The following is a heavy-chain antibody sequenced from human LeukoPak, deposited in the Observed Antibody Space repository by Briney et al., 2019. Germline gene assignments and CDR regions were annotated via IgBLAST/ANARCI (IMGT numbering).Heavy chain of an antibody. V-gene: IGHV3-30*03. D-gene: IGHD3-10*01. CDR3: ARDGGGRLLWFGELDY. Sequence: GGSLRLSCAASGFTFSTYGMHWVRQAPGKGLEWVAVISYDGSNKYYADSVKGRFTISRDNSKNTLYLQMNSLRAEDTAVYYCARDGGGRLLWFGELDYWGQGTLVTVSS. CDR1: GFTFSTYG. J-gene: IGHJ4*02. CDR2: ISYDGSNK.